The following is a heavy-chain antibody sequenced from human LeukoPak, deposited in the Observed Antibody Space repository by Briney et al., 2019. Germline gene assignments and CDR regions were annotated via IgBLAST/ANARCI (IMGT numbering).Heavy chain of an antibody. CDR2: ISAYNGNT. D-gene: IGHD6-19*01. Sequence: ASVKVSCKASGYTFTSYGISWVRQAPGQGLEWMGWISAYNGNTNYAQKLQGRVTMTTDTSTSTAYMELRSLRSDDTAVYYCARGTWTIAVARSYAFDIWGQGTMVTVSS. CDR1: GYTFTSYG. CDR3: ARGTWTIAVARSYAFDI. V-gene: IGHV1-18*01. J-gene: IGHJ3*02.